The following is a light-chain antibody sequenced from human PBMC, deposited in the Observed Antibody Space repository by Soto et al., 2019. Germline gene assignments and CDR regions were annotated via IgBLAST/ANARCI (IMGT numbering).Light chain of an antibody. CDR3: QQYVPSLT. V-gene: IGKV3D-20*01. CDR1: QSVNLN. J-gene: IGKJ3*01. CDR2: DAS. Sequence: DIVLKMSPGTLSLSPGDRATLSCTASQSVNLNLAWYQQRPVLAPRLLIYDASSRATGIPDRFSGSGSGTDFTLTISRLEPEDSAVYYCQQYVPSLTFAPGSKVDIK.